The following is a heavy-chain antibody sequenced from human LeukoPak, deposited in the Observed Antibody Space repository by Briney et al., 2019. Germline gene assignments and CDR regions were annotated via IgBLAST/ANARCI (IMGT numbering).Heavy chain of an antibody. V-gene: IGHV3-30*04. J-gene: IGHJ4*02. CDR2: ISYDGSNK. Sequence: GGSLRLSCAASGFTFSSYAMHWVRQAPGKGLEWVAVISYDGSNKYYADSVKGRFTISRDNSKNTLYLQMNSLRAEDTAVYYCARVKQWLVRSFDYWGQGTLVTVSS. CDR3: ARVKQWLVRSFDY. D-gene: IGHD6-19*01. CDR1: GFTFSSYA.